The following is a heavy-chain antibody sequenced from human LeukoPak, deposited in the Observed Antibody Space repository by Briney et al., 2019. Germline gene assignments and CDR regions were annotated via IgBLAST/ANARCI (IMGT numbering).Heavy chain of an antibody. CDR1: GFTSNDFA. D-gene: IGHD3-16*01. CDR2: IGDAGT. Sequence: GGSLRLSCPASGFTSNDFAMTWVGQAPGKGLEWVSIIGDAGTYYADSVKGRVTISRDNSKNMLYLQLNSLRAGDTAMYYCAKNLGPFDVRGQGTMVTVSS. V-gene: IGHV3-23*03. J-gene: IGHJ3*01. CDR3: AKNLGPFDV.